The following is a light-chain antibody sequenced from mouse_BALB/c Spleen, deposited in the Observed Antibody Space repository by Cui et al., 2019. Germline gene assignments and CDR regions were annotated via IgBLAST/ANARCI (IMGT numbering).Light chain of an antibody. V-gene: IGKV4-55*01. CDR3: QQWSSYPRT. Sequence: QIVLTQSPAIMSASPGEKVTMTCSASSSVSYMYWYQQKPGSSPRLLIYDTSNLASGVPVRFSGSGSLTSYSLTISRMEAEDAATYYCQQWSSYPRTFGGGTKLEIK. J-gene: IGKJ1*01. CDR2: DTS. CDR1: SSVSY.